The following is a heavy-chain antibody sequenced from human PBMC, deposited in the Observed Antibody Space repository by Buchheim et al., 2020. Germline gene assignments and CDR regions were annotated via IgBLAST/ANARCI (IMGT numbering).Heavy chain of an antibody. D-gene: IGHD2-21*01. Sequence: QVQLQESGPGLVKPSQTLSLTCTVSGGSISSGSYYWSWIRQPAGKGLEWIGRIYASGSTNYSPSLKSRVAISVDTSTTQFSLSLSSVTAADTAVYYCARGGFCGGDCYFPHWGQGAL. CDR1: GGSISSGSYY. CDR3: ARGGFCGGDCYFPH. V-gene: IGHV4-61*02. J-gene: IGHJ1*01. CDR2: IYASGST.